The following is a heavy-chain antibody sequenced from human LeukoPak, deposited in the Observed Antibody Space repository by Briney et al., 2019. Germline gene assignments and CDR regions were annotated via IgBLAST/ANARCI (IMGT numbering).Heavy chain of an antibody. Sequence: GGSLRLSCAASGFTFSNYWMHWVRQAPGKGLEWVSVIYSGGSTYYADSVKGRFTISRDNSKNTLYLQMNSLRAEDTAVYYCAREQQLVRALDYWGQGTLVTVSS. CDR2: IYSGGST. D-gene: IGHD6-13*01. V-gene: IGHV3-53*01. CDR1: GFTFSNYW. CDR3: AREQQLVRALDY. J-gene: IGHJ4*02.